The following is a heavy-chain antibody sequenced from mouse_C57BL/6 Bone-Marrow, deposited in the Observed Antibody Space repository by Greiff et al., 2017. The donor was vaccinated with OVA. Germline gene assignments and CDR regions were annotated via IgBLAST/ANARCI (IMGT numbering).Heavy chain of an antibody. CDR1: GYTFTSYW. J-gene: IGHJ1*03. V-gene: IGHV1-55*01. D-gene: IGHD1-1*01. CDR2: IYPGSGST. Sequence: QVQLQQPGAELVKPGASVKMSCKASGYTFTSYWITWVKQRPGQGLEWIGDIYPGSGSTNYNEKFKSKATLTVATSSSTAYMQLSSLTSEDSAVYYCARWDGSSYGWYCDVWGTGTTVTVSS. CDR3: ARWDGSSYGWYCDV.